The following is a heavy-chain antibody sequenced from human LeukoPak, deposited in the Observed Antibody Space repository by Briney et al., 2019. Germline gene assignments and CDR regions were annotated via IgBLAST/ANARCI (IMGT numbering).Heavy chain of an antibody. CDR3: ARDYYDSSGYTLFDY. Sequence: ASVKVSCKASGYTFTSYGISWVRQAPGHRLECMGWISAYNGNTNYAQKLQGTVTMTTDTSTSTAYMELRSLAPDVVAEYYCARDYYDSSGYTLFDYWGQGTLVTVSS. J-gene: IGHJ4*02. CDR2: ISAYNGNT. V-gene: IGHV1-18*03. D-gene: IGHD3-22*01. CDR1: GYTFTSYG.